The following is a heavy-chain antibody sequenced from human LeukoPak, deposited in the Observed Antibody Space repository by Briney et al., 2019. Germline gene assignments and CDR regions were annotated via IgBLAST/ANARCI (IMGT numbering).Heavy chain of an antibody. CDR1: GFTFSSYW. Sequence: GGSLRLSCAASGFTFSSYWMQWVRQVPGKELVWVSRINNIGTSTSYADSVKGRFTISRDNAKNTLYLQMNSLRAEDTAVYYCTREVSGSSYFDYWGQGTMVTVSS. CDR3: TREVSGSSYFDY. CDR2: INNIGTST. J-gene: IGHJ4*02. V-gene: IGHV3-74*01. D-gene: IGHD2-15*01.